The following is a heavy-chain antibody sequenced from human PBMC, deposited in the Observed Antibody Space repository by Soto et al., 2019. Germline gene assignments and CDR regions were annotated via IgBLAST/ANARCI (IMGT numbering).Heavy chain of an antibody. CDR3: ARGHLWFGELLYDY. D-gene: IGHD3-10*01. CDR1: GYTFTGYY. V-gene: IGHV1-2*04. J-gene: IGHJ4*02. CDR2: INPNSGGT. Sequence: ASVKVSCKASGYTFTGYYMHWVRQAPGQGLEWMGWINPNSGGTNYAQKFQGWVTMTRDTSISTAYMELSRLRSDDTAVYYCARGHLWFGELLYDYWGQGTLVTVSS.